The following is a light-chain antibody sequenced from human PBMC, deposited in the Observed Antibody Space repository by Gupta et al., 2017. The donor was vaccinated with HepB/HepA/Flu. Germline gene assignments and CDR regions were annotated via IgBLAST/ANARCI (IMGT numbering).Light chain of an antibody. CDR2: KDS. CDR3: QSADSSGTPVV. CDR1: ALPKQY. Sequence: SYELTQPPSVSVSPGQTARITCSGDALPKQYAYWYQQKPGQAPVLVIYKDSERPSGIPERFSGPSSGTTVTLTISGVQAEDEADYYCQSADSSGTPVVFGGGTKLTVL. V-gene: IGLV3-25*03. J-gene: IGLJ2*01.